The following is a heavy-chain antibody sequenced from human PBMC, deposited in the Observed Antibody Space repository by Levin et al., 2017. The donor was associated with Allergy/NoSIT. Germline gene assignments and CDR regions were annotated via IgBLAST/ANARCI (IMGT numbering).Heavy chain of an antibody. V-gene: IGHV4-59*08. CDR2: IYYSGNT. CDR1: GGSMNSYY. D-gene: IGHD6-19*01. Sequence: SETLSLTCSVSGGSMNSYYWSWIRHPPGKGLEWIGYIYYSGNTNYNPSLKSRVTILVDTSKNQFSLKLSSVTAADTAVYFCARCRGYSTGWNDRFEYYFDYWGQGALVTVSS. CDR3: ARCRGYSTGWNDRFEYYFDY. J-gene: IGHJ4*02.